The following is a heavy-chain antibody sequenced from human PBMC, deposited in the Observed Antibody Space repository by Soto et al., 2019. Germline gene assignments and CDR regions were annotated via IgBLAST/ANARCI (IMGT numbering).Heavy chain of an antibody. Sequence: ASVKVSCKASGYTFTGYYMHWVRQAPGQGLEWMGWINPNSGGTNYAQKFQGRVTMTRDTSISTAYMELSRLRSDDTAVYYCARDNDEAARHYYYGMDVWGQGTTVTVSS. V-gene: IGHV1-2*02. J-gene: IGHJ6*02. D-gene: IGHD6-6*01. CDR2: INPNSGGT. CDR3: ARDNDEAARHYYYGMDV. CDR1: GYTFTGYY.